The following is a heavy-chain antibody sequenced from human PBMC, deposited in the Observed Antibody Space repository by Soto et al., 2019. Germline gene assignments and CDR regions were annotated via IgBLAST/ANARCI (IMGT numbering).Heavy chain of an antibody. CDR1: GYTFTSYG. V-gene: IGHV1-18*01. Sequence: RASVKVSCKASGYTFTSYGISWVRQAPGQGLEWMGWISAYNGNTNYAQKLQGRVTMTTDTSTSTAYMELRSLRSDDTAVYYCARVGGIAYCGGDCYSAYAFDIWGQGTMVTVSS. D-gene: IGHD2-21*02. CDR3: ARVGGIAYCGGDCYSAYAFDI. CDR2: ISAYNGNT. J-gene: IGHJ3*02.